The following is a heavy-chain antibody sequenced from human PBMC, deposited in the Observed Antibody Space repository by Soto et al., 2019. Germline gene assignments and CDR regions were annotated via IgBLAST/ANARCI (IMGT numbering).Heavy chain of an antibody. Sequence: GGSPGLGCAASQDSCSSAAMHWVRHGPGKGLEWVAVISYDGSNKYYADSVKGRFTISRDNSKNTLYLQMNSLRAEDMAVYHCARVYYDFWSGYYSSLPTGPDYYY. CDR3: ARVYYDFWSGYYSSLPTGPDYYY. CDR1: QDSCSSAA. D-gene: IGHD3-3*01. J-gene: IGHJ6*01. CDR2: ISYDGSNK. V-gene: IGHV3-30-3*01.